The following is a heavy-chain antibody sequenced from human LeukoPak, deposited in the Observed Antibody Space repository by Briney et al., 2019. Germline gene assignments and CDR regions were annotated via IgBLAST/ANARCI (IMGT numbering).Heavy chain of an antibody. J-gene: IGHJ3*02. V-gene: IGHV1-2*02. D-gene: IGHD2-15*01. Sequence: ASEKVSCKGSGYTFTGYYMHWVRQAPGQGLEWMGWINPNSGGTNYAQKFQGRVTMTRDTSISTAYMELSRLRSDDTAVYYCARESTLRAFDIWGQGTMVTVSS. CDR3: ARESTLRAFDI. CDR2: INPNSGGT. CDR1: GYTFTGYY.